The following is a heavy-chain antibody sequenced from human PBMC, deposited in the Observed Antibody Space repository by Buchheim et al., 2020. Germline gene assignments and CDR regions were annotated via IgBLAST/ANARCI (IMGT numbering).Heavy chain of an antibody. D-gene: IGHD7-27*01. CDR2: VNPSGGTI. Sequence: QAQLVQSGAEVKKPGASVKVSCKASGYTFTSYYIHWARQAPGQGLEWMGIVNPSGGTISYAQQFQGRVTMTRDRSTSPVYLELSSLRSEDTAVYYCARVAVGNYGMDVWGQGTT. J-gene: IGHJ6*02. CDR3: ARVAVGNYGMDV. V-gene: IGHV1-46*01. CDR1: GYTFTSYY.